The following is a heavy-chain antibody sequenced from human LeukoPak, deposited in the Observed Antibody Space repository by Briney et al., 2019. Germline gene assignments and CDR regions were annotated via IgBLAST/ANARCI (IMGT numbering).Heavy chain of an antibody. CDR1: GFTFSSFW. D-gene: IGHD3-16*01. CDR3: ARDRTFYGMDV. CDR2: INSVGSST. V-gene: IGHV3-74*01. Sequence: GGSLRLSCAASGFTFSSFWMHWVRQAPGKGLVWVSRINSVGSSTSYADSVKGRFTISRDNAKNTLYLQMNSLRAEDTAVYYCARDRTFYGMDVWGQGTTVTVSS. J-gene: IGHJ6*02.